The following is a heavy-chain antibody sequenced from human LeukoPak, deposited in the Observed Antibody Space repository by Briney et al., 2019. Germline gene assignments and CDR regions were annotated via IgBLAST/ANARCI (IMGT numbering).Heavy chain of an antibody. CDR2: ISPNLGTT. Sequence: ASVKVSCKASGGTSNSHAISWVRQAPGQGLEWMGRISPNLGTTNRAQNFQNRVTLTADKSTKTAYMELTSLTSDYTAVYYCATTNDGGGYQWRDFFDFWGQGTLVTVSS. J-gene: IGHJ4*02. CDR3: ATTNDGGGYQWRDFFDF. CDR1: GGTSNSHA. D-gene: IGHD3-22*01. V-gene: IGHV1-69*04.